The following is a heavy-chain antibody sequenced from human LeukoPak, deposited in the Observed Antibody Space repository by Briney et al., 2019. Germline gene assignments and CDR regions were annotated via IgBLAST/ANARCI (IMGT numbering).Heavy chain of an antibody. CDR1: GGSISSYY. J-gene: IGHJ6*02. CDR3: ARGGYNLGGGYYYGMDV. D-gene: IGHD5-24*01. Sequence: SETLSLTCTVSGGSISSYYWSWIRQPPGKGLEWIGYIHYSGSSNYNPSLRSRVTISVDTSKNQFSPNLSSVTAADTAVYYCARGGYNLGGGYYYGMDVWGQGTTVTVSS. CDR2: IHYSGSS. V-gene: IGHV4-59*01.